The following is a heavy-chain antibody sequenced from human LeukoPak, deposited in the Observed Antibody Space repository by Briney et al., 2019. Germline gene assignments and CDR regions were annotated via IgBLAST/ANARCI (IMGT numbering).Heavy chain of an antibody. CDR1: GNSISSYY. Sequence: PSETLSLTCTVSGNSISSYYWSWIRQPAGKGLEWIGRIYTSGSTSYNPSLKSRVTISLDTSKNQFSLKLSSVTAADTAVYYCARATVDTAMWGAFDIWGQGTMVTVSS. D-gene: IGHD5-18*01. J-gene: IGHJ3*02. CDR3: ARATVDTAMWGAFDI. CDR2: IYTSGST. V-gene: IGHV4-4*07.